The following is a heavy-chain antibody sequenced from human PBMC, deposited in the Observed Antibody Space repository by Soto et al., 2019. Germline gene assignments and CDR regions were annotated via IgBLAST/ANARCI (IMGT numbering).Heavy chain of an antibody. CDR2: IYYSGST. V-gene: IGHV4-39*01. Sequence: ETLSLTCTVSGGSISSSSYYWGWIRQPPGKGLEWIGSIYYSGSTYYDPSLKSRVTISVDTSKNQFSLKLSSVTAADTAVYYCARVWFGELQGWFDPWGKGTLVTVSS. CDR3: ARVWFGELQGWFDP. D-gene: IGHD3-10*01. CDR1: GGSISSSSYY. J-gene: IGHJ5*02.